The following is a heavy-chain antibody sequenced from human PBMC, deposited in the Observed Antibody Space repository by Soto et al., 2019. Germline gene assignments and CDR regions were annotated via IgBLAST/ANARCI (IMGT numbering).Heavy chain of an antibody. Sequence: SETLSLTWTVSGASVSSGDYYWIWIRQPPGKGLEWMGYMYYSGRINYNPSLKSRVTISVDTSKNHFSLNLGSVTAADTAVYYCARDPGYDSSGYFVDYWGQGTLVTVSS. V-gene: IGHV4-61*03. J-gene: IGHJ4*02. CDR1: GASVSSGDYY. CDR2: MYYSGRI. CDR3: ARDPGYDSSGYFVDY. D-gene: IGHD3-22*01.